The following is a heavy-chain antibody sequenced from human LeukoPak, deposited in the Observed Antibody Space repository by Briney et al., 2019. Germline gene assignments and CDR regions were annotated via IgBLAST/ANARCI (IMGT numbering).Heavy chain of an antibody. D-gene: IGHD6-13*01. CDR1: GGSFSGYY. V-gene: IGHV4-34*01. CDR2: INHSGST. CDR3: ARAVSSSCTVDY. J-gene: IGHJ4*02. Sequence: SETLSLTCAVYGGSFSGYYWSWIRQPPGKGLEWIGEINHSGSTNYNPSLKSRVTISVDTSKNQFSLKLSSVTAADTAVYYCARAVSSSCTVDYWGQGTLVTVSS.